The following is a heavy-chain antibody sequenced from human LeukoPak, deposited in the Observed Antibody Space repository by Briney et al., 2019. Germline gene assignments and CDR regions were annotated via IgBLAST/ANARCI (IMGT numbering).Heavy chain of an antibody. CDR2: IGGSGTRT. J-gene: IGHJ4*02. CDR3: ARGYSYGASGFDY. CDR1: GFTFTTYG. V-gene: IGHV3-21*01. Sequence: GGTLRLSCSASGFTFTTYGMNWVRQAPGKGLEWVSGIGGSGTRTYYADSVKGRFTISRDNAKNSLYLQMNSLRAEDTTVYYCARGYSYGASGFDYWGQGTLVTVSS. D-gene: IGHD5-18*01.